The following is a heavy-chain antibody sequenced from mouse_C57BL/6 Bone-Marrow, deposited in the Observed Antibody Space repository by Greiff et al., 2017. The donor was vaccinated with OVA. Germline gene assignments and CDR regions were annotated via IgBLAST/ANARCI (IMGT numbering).Heavy chain of an antibody. V-gene: IGHV5-16*01. CDR3: ARGGVITTVPLDY. CDR1: GFTFSDYY. CDR2: INYDGSST. Sequence: EVMLVESEGGLVQPGSSMKLSCTASGFTFSDYYMAWVRQVPEKGLEWVANINYDGSSTYYLDSLKSRFIISRDNAKNILYLQMSSLKSEDTATYYCARGGVITTVPLDYWGQGTTLTVSS. D-gene: IGHD1-1*01. J-gene: IGHJ2*01.